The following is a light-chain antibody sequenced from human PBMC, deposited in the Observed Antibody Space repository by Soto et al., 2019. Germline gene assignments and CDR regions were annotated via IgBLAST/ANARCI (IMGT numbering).Light chain of an antibody. CDR1: SIDIAPYNY. Sequence: QSVLTQPASVSGSPGQSLTISCTGTSIDIAPYNYVSWYQQHPGKAPKLIIYEVSYRPSGISNRFSGSKSGNTASLTISGLQAEDEADYYCQSYDSSLSGSEVFGTGTKVTVL. J-gene: IGLJ1*01. CDR2: EVS. CDR3: QSYDSSLSGSEV. V-gene: IGLV2-14*01.